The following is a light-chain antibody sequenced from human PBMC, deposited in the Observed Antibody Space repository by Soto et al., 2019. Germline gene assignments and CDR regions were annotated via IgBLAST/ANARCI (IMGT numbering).Light chain of an antibody. J-gene: IGKJ4*01. CDR2: AAS. CDR3: QQATISQLT. CDR1: QGISGW. Sequence: IQMTQSPSSVSASVGDRVTITCRASQGISGWLAWYQQKPGKAPKLLIYAASTLETGVPSRFSGGRSGTDFTLTINNLQPEDFATYYCQQATISQLTFGGGTKVEIK. V-gene: IGKV1-12*01.